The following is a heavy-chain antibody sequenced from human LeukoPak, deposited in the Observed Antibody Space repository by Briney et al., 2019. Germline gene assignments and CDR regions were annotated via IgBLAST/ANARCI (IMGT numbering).Heavy chain of an antibody. V-gene: IGHV1-8*03. CDR1: GYTFTSYD. CDR3: ARGGSMVRGRSLDFDY. D-gene: IGHD3-10*01. J-gene: IGHJ4*02. CDR2: MNPNSGNT. Sequence: LGASVKVSCKASGYTFTSYDINWVRQATGQGLEWMGWMNPNSGNTGYAQKFQGRVTITRNTSISTAYMELSSLRSEDTAVYYCARGGSMVRGRSLDFDYWGQGTLVTVSS.